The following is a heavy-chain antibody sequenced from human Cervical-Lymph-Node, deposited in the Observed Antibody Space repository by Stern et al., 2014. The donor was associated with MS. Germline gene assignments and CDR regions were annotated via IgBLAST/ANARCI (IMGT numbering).Heavy chain of an antibody. Sequence: QVQLQESGPGVVKPSGTLSLTCVVSGGSISRSKWRSWVRPPPGKGLEWIGEVSHLGSTNYNPSLKSRVSISLNKSNNQVSLKMDSVTAADTAVYYCASGHDAFALWGQGTLVTVSS. V-gene: IGHV4-4*02. CDR1: GGSISRSKW. CDR3: ASGHDAFAL. CDR2: VSHLGST. J-gene: IGHJ3*01.